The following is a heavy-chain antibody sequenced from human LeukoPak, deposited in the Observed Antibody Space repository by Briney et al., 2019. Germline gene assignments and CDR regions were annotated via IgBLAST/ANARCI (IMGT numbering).Heavy chain of an antibody. V-gene: IGHV6-1*01. CDR3: ARGGLRGYNLRRVHPIDY. J-gene: IGHJ4*01. CDR2: TYYRSKWYN. D-gene: IGHD5-24*01. Sequence: SQTLSLTCAISGDSVSSNSATWNWIRQSPSRGLEWLGRTYYRSKWYNDYAVSVKSRITINPDTSKNQFSLQLNSVTPEDTAVYYCARGGLRGYNLRRVHPIDYWGQGTLVTVSS. CDR1: GDSVSSNSAT.